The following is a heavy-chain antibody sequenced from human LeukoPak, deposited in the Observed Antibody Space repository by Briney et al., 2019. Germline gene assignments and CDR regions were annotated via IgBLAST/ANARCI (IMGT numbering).Heavy chain of an antibody. D-gene: IGHD3-22*01. Sequence: PGGSLRLSCAASGFTFNNYAMSWVRQAPGKGLEWVSGISGSDFSTYYADSVKGRFTISRDNSKNTLYLQMNSLRAEDTAVYYCAKDISYYYDSSGGGNYWGQGTLVTVSS. CDR1: GFTFNNYA. J-gene: IGHJ4*02. V-gene: IGHV3-23*01. CDR3: AKDISYYYDSSGGGNY. CDR2: ISGSDFST.